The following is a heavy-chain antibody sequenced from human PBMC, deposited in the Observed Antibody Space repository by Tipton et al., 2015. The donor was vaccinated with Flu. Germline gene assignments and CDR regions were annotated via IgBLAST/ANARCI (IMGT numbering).Heavy chain of an antibody. CDR2: INHSGST. CDR1: GGSFSGYY. CDR3: ARRDYSNYVSEPKNWFDS. D-gene: IGHD4-11*01. J-gene: IGHJ5*01. V-gene: IGHV4-34*01. Sequence: LRLSCAVYGGSFSGYYWSWIRQPPGKGLEWIGEINHSGSTNYNPSLKSRVTISVARSKTQFSLRLTSVIAADTAVYFCARRDYSNYVSEPKNWFDSWGQGTLVTVSS.